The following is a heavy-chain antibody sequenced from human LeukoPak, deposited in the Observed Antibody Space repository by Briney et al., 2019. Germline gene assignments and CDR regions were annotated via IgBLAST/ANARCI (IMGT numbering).Heavy chain of an antibody. CDR3: ARVAGGWNDLAYPLYYYMDV. V-gene: IGHV1-69*13. J-gene: IGHJ6*03. Sequence: ASVKVSCKASGGTFSSYAISWVRQAPGQGLEWMGGIIPIFGTANYAQKFQGRVTITADESTSTAYMELSSLRSEDTAVYYCARVAGGWNDLAYPLYYYMDVWGKGTTVTVSS. D-gene: IGHD1-1*01. CDR2: IIPIFGTA. CDR1: GGTFSSYA.